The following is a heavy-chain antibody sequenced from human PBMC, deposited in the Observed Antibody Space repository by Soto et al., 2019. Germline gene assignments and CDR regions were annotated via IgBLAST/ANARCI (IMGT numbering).Heavy chain of an antibody. D-gene: IGHD5-12*01. CDR3: ARGPRQLATYYYYYGMDV. V-gene: IGHV1-69*13. CDR1: GGTFSNSA. Sequence: GASVKVSCKASGGTFSNSAISWVRQAPGQGLEWMGGIIPIFGPANYAQKFQGRVTISADESTSTAYMELSSLRSDDTAVYYCARGPRQLATYYYYYGMDVWGQGTTVT. J-gene: IGHJ6*02. CDR2: IIPIFGPA.